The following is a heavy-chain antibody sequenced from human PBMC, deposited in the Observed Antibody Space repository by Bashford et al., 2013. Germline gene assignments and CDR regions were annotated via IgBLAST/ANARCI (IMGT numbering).Heavy chain of an antibody. CDR1: GFEFSKYG. CDR2: ISFDGNNN. CDR3: ARDPLRYFDWLSLKPSAFDI. V-gene: IGHV3-30*03. J-gene: IGHJ3*02. D-gene: IGHD3-9*01. Sequence: GGSLRLSCAASGFEFSKYGMHWVRQAPGKGLEWLAVISFDGNNNYYAESVWDRCSISRDNSKNTLYLQLNSLRAEDTAVYYCARDPLRYFDWLSLKPSAFDIWGQGTMVTVSS.